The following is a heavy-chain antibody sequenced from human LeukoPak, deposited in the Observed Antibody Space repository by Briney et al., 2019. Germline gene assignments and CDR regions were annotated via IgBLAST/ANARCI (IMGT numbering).Heavy chain of an antibody. J-gene: IGHJ5*02. Sequence: SETLSLTCTVSGGSISSSSYYWGWIRQPPGKGLEWIGSIYYSGSTYYNPSLKGRVTISVDTSKNQFSLKLSSVTAADTAVYYCARRANDYGDYGWFDPWGQGTLVTVSS. D-gene: IGHD4-17*01. CDR2: IYYSGST. V-gene: IGHV4-39*01. CDR3: ARRANDYGDYGWFDP. CDR1: GGSISSSSYY.